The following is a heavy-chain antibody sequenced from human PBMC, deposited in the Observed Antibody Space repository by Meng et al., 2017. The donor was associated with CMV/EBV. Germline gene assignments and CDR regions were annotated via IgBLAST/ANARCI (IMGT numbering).Heavy chain of an antibody. D-gene: IGHD2-2*02. CDR3: ARDSVAGLYCSSTSCYRSAYYYYGMDV. CDR2: IRSKAYGGTT. V-gene: IGHV3-49*04. Sequence: GESLKISCTASGFTFGDYAMSWVRQAPGKGLEWVGFIRSKAYGGTTEYAASVKGRFTISRDNSKNTLYLQMNSLRAEDTAVYYCARDSVAGLYCSSTSCYRSAYYYYGMDVWGQGTTVTVSS. CDR1: GFTFGDYA. J-gene: IGHJ6*02.